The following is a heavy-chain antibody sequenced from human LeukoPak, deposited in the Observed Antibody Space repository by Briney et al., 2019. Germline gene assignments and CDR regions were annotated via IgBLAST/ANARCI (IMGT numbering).Heavy chain of an antibody. V-gene: IGHV4-4*09. CDR2: IRSSGTT. CDR1: GGSISSYY. J-gene: IGHJ5*02. CDR3: ARRVVAQFSIDKGNWLDP. D-gene: IGHD2-21*01. Sequence: SETLSLTCTVSGGSISSYYWSWIRQPPGKGLEWIGCIRSSGTTHHNPSLASRISLSMDPSKNQISLKLASVTAADTAVYYCARRVVAQFSIDKGNWLDPWGQGTLVTVSS.